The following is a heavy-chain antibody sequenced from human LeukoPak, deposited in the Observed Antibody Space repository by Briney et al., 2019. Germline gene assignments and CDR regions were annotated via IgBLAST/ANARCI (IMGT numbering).Heavy chain of an antibody. CDR3: ARLSYYDSSGYYVGNWFDP. V-gene: IGHV4-59*01. CDR2: IYYSGST. CDR1: GGSISSYY. J-gene: IGHJ5*02. Sequence: PSETLSLTCTVSGGSISSYYWSWIRQPPGKGLEWIGYIYYSGSTNYNPSLKSRVTISVDTSKNQFSLKLSSVTAADTAVYYCARLSYYDSSGYYVGNWFDPWGQGTLVTVSS. D-gene: IGHD3-22*01.